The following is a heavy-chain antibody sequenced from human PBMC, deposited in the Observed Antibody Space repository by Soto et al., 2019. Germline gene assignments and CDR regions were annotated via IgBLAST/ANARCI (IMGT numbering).Heavy chain of an antibody. D-gene: IGHD3-22*01. CDR2: IKQDGSEK. CDR3: AREVAYYYDSSRHYFH. J-gene: IGHJ4*02. V-gene: IGHV3-7*01. Sequence: GGSLRLSCAASGFTFSSYGMSWVRRAPGKGLEWVAIIKQDGSEKYYVDSVKGRFTISRDNSKNTLYLQMNSLRAEDTAVYYCAREVAYYYDSSRHYFHSGQGTLSTVSS. CDR1: GFTFSSYG.